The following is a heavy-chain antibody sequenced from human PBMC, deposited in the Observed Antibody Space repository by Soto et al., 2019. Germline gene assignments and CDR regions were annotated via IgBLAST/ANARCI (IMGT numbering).Heavy chain of an antibody. CDR3: SGIADYSNYALRHN. D-gene: IGHD4-4*01. V-gene: IGHV4-39*01. CDR1: GGSISRSSYQ. J-gene: IGHJ4*02. CDR2: IHYSGLT. Sequence: SETLSLTCTVSGGSISRSSYQWGCIRQPPGKGLEWIANIHYSGLTNYNPSLKSRVSISVDTSKNQFSLKLNSVTAADTAFYYCSGIADYSNYALRHNWGQGALVTVSS.